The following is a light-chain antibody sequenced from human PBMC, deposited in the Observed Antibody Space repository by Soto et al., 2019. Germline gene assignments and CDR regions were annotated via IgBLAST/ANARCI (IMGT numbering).Light chain of an antibody. J-gene: IGKJ1*01. CDR1: QSVSSN. CDR2: GAS. CDR3: QQYNSYS. V-gene: IGKV3-15*01. Sequence: EIVMTQSQATRSLSPGERATLSCRASQSVSSNLAWYQQKPGQAPRLLIYGASTRATGIPARCSGSGSGTEFTLTISSMQPDDFATYYCQQYNSYSFGQGTKVDIK.